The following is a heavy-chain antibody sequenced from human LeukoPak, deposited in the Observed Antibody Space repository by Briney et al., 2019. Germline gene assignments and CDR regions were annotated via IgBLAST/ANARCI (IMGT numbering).Heavy chain of an antibody. CDR2: IWSDGTNR. CDR1: GFTFNHYA. D-gene: IGHD4-11*01. CDR3: AKDAQRGFDYSNSLEY. J-gene: IGHJ4*02. Sequence: GGSLRLSCVATGFTFNHYAMHWGRQAPGKGLEWVAVIWSDGTNRYYADSVKGRFTISRDDSGNTVYLQMNSLRPEDTGVYYCAKDAQRGFDYSNSLEYWGQGTPVTVST. V-gene: IGHV3-33*06.